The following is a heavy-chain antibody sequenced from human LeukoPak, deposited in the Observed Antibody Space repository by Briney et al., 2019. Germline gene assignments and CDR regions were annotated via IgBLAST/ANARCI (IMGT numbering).Heavy chain of an antibody. CDR3: ARVDDFWSGHYYYGMDV. Sequence: PSETLSLTCTVSGGSISSYYWSWIRQPPGKGLEWIGYLYYSGSTNYNPSLKSRVTISVDTSKNQFSLKLSSVTAADTAVYYCARVDDFWSGHYYYGMDVWGQGTTVTVSS. D-gene: IGHD3-3*01. CDR2: LYYSGST. CDR1: GGSISSYY. V-gene: IGHV4-59*01. J-gene: IGHJ6*02.